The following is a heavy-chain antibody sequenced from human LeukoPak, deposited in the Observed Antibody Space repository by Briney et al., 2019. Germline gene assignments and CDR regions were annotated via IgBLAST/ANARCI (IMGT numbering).Heavy chain of an antibody. J-gene: IGHJ4*03. V-gene: IGHV4-34*01. D-gene: IGHD2-2*01. CDR2: IDHLGRT. CDR3: ARPQHCSATTWSGPRRY. Sequence: SETLSLTCAVYDESLSGYNWNWIRQPPGKGLEWIGEIDHLGRTNYNPSLKSRVGISIDTSKNQFSLKMPSVTAADTAVYFCARPQHCSATTWSGPRRYWGQGNLVLVSS. CDR1: DESLSGYN.